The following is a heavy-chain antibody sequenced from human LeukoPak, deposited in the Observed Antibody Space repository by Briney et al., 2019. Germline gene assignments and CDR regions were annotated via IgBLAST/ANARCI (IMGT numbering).Heavy chain of an antibody. CDR3: ARDPHGLSGGPHDAFDM. CDR2: IATDGSSV. Sequence: GGSLRLSCTASGFTFSTYWIHWVRQTPGKELVWVSRIATDGSSVSYADSVRGRFTISRDNAKNTLYLEMSSLRVEDTAVYYCARDPHGLSGGPHDAFDMWGQGTMVTVSS. J-gene: IGHJ3*02. D-gene: IGHD1-26*01. V-gene: IGHV3-74*01. CDR1: GFTFSTYW.